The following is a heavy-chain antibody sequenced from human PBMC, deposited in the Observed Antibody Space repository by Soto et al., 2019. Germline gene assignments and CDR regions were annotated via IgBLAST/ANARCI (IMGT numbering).Heavy chain of an antibody. Sequence: PSETLSLTCAVYGGSFSGYYWSWIRQPPGKGLEWIGEINHSGSTNYNPSLKSRVTISVDTSKNQFSLKLSSVTAADTAVYYCARGFKIFGVVIIFSYWGQGTLVTVSS. D-gene: IGHD3-3*01. CDR3: ARGFKIFGVVIIFSY. J-gene: IGHJ4*02. CDR2: INHSGST. CDR1: GGSFSGYY. V-gene: IGHV4-34*01.